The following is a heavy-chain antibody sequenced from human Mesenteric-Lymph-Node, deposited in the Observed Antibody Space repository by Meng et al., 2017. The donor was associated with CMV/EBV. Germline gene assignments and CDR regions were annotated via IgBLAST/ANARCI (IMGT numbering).Heavy chain of an antibody. CDR2: IDHSGST. V-gene: IGHV4-34*01. D-gene: IGHD6-19*01. J-gene: IGHJ4*02. CDR1: GGSFSGYY. Sequence: AETLSLTCAVYGGSFSGYYWSWIRQPPGKGLEWSGEIDHSGSTNYNPALKSRVTISVDTSKNQFSLKLSSVTAADTAVYYCARGLSRAVAGHFDYWGQGTLVTVSS. CDR3: ARGLSRAVAGHFDY.